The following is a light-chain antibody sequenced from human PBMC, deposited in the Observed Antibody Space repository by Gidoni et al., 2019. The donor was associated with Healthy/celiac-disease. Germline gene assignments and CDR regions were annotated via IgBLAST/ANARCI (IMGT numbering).Light chain of an antibody. V-gene: IGKV2-28*01. Sequence: DIVMTHSPLSLPVTPGEPASIPCRSIQSLLHSNEYNYLAWYLQKRGQSPQLLIYLGSNRAAGVPDRFSGSGSGTDFTLKISRVEAEDVGVYYCMQAIQTPLTFGGGTKVEIK. CDR2: LGS. J-gene: IGKJ4*01. CDR1: QSLLHSNEYNY. CDR3: MQAIQTPLT.